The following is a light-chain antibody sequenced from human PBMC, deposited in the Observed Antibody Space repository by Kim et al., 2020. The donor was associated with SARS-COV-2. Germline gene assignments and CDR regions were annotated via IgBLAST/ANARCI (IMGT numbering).Light chain of an antibody. CDR3: QKYNSAPALT. Sequence: DIQMTQSPSSLSASVGDRVTITCRAGQGINNDLAWYQQKPGRAPRLLIYAASTLQSGVPSRFSGSGSGTDFTLTISSLQPEDFATYYCQKYNSAPALTFGGGTKVDIK. J-gene: IGKJ4*01. CDR2: AAS. CDR1: QGINND. V-gene: IGKV1-27*01.